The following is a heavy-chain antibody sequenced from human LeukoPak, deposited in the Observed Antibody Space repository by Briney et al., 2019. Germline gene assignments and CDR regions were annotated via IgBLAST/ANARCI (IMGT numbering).Heavy chain of an antibody. D-gene: IGHD3-16*01. Sequence: GGSLRLSCAASGFTFSSYGMHWVRQAPGKGLEWVAVIWYDGSNKYYADSVKGRFTTSRDNSKNTLYLQMNSLRAEDTAVYYCARDLRGNYYYYMDVWGKGTTVTVSS. V-gene: IGHV3-33*01. CDR3: ARDLRGNYYYYMDV. J-gene: IGHJ6*03. CDR1: GFTFSSYG. CDR2: IWYDGSNK.